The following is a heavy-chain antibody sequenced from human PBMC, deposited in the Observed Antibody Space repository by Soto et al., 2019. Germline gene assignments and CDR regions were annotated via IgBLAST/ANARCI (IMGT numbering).Heavy chain of an antibody. J-gene: IGHJ3*02. CDR3: ARNLDSYYYYVWCSDLPAVFAI. D-gene: IGHD3-16*02. CDR1: GYTFTSYY. CDR2: INPSGGST. Sequence: ASVKVSCKASGYTFTSYYMHWVRQAPGQGLEWMGIINPSGGSTSYAQKFQGRVTMTRDTSTSTDYMELSSLRSEDTAVYYCARNLDSYYYYVWCSDLPAVFAIWAQGTMVTVS. V-gene: IGHV1-46*01.